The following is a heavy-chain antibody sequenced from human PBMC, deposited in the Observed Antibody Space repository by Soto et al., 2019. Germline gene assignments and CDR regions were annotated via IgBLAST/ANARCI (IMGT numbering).Heavy chain of an antibody. CDR3: ATDPYCGSAPGCSALDA. J-gene: IGHJ6*02. Sequence: QVHLVQSGGEVKKPGASVKVSCKASGYPFTSSGFSWVRQAPGQGLEWMGWISAYNGNTLYAQKFKGRVTMTTDTSTSTAYMELGSLRSDDTAVCYCATDPYCGSAPGCSALDAWGQGTTVTVSS. D-gene: IGHD2-21*01. V-gene: IGHV1-18*04. CDR1: GYPFTSSG. CDR2: ISAYNGNT.